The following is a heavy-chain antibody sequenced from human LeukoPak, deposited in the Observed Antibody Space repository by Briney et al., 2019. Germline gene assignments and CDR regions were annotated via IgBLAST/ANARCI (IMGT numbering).Heavy chain of an antibody. CDR3: ARGRHYYESSDYYYEGDGFDV. CDR1: GDTFISYY. D-gene: IGHD3-22*01. Sequence: ASVKVSCKASGDTFISYYMHWVRQAPGQGLEWMGIINPSGGSISYAQKFQGRVTMTRDMSTSTVYMELSSLRSEDTAVYHCARGRHYYESSDYYYEGDGFDVWGQGTMVTVSS. V-gene: IGHV1-46*01. CDR2: INPSGGSI. J-gene: IGHJ3*01.